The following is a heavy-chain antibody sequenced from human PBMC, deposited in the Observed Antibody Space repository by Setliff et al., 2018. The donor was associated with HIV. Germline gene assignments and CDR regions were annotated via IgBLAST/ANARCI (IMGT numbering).Heavy chain of an antibody. CDR2: ISAYNGNK. CDR1: GYTFTSYG. J-gene: IGHJ4*02. V-gene: IGHV1-18*01. CDR3: ARGLITMVRGIHLYYMDV. Sequence: ASVKVSCKASGYTFTSYGISWVRQAPGQGLEWMGWISAYNGNKNYAQKLQGRVTITRNTSISTAYMELSSLRSEDTAVYYCARGLITMVRGIHLYYMDVWGQGTLVTVSS. D-gene: IGHD3-10*01.